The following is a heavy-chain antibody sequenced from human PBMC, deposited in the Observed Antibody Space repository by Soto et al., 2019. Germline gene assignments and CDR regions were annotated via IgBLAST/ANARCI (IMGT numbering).Heavy chain of an antibody. J-gene: IGHJ5*01. Sequence: QVQLVQSGPEVKEPGASVKVSCKASGYTFTNYGITWVQQAPGQGLEWMGWISAYNGDTNYAQKLQGRVTMTTDTSTNTAYMELRSLRSDDTAVCYCARGSRSGSYSAGYDSWGQGTLVTVSS. D-gene: IGHD1-26*01. CDR1: GYTFTNYG. CDR2: ISAYNGDT. CDR3: ARGSRSGSYSAGYDS. V-gene: IGHV1-18*01.